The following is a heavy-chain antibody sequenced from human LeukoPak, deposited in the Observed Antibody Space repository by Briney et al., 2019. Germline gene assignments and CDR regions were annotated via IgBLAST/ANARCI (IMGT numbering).Heavy chain of an antibody. J-gene: IGHJ4*02. Sequence: ASVKVSCKASGYTFTSYGISWVRQAPGQGLEWMGWISAYNGNTNYAQRLQGRVTTTTDTSTSTAYMELRSLRSDDTAVYYCARDRRLAVAGSGFDYWGQGTLVTVSS. V-gene: IGHV1-18*01. CDR1: GYTFTSYG. CDR3: ARDRRLAVAGSGFDY. D-gene: IGHD6-19*01. CDR2: ISAYNGNT.